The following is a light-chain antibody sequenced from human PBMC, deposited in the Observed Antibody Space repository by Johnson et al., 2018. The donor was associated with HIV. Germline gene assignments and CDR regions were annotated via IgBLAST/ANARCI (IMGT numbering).Light chain of an antibody. CDR3: GTWDSSLIFGGV. CDR2: ENN. V-gene: IGLV1-51*02. J-gene: IGLJ1*01. CDR1: SSNIGNNY. Sequence: QSVLTQPPSVSAAPGQKVTISCSGSSSNIGNNYVSWYQQLPGTAPKLLIYENNKRPSGIPDRFSGSKSGTSATLGITGLQTGDEGYYFCGTWDSSLIFGGVLGTGTKVTV.